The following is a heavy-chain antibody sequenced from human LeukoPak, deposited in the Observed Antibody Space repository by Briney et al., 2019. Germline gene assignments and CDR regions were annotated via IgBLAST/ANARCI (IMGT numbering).Heavy chain of an antibody. CDR2: IKQDGSEK. J-gene: IGHJ6*02. D-gene: IGHD4-11*01. CDR3: ARVRSAVTTGIYYYYGMDV. CDR1: GFTFSSYW. V-gene: IGHV3-7*01. Sequence: PGGSLRLSCAASGFTFSSYWMSWVRQAPGKGLEWVANIKQDGSEKYYVDSVKGRFTISRDNAKNSLYLQMNSLRAEDTAVYYCARVRSAVTTGIYYYYGMDVWGQGTTVTVSS.